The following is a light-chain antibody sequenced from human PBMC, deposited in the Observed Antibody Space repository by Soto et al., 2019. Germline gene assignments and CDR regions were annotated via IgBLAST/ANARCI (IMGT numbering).Light chain of an antibody. V-gene: IGKV1-27*01. CDR3: QTYSSPPYS. Sequence: DLQMTQSPSSLSAPVGARVTITCRASQGIRIYLAWYQQKPGKVPKLLISTASTRHSGVPSRFSGSGSGTDFTLIISNLQPEDVATYYCQTYSSPPYSLGHGTKVEIK. J-gene: IGKJ2*01. CDR1: QGIRIY. CDR2: TAS.